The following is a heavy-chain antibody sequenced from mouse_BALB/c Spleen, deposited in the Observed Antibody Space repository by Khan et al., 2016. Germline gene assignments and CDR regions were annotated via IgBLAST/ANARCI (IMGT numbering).Heavy chain of an antibody. D-gene: IGHD4-1*01. V-gene: IGHV14-3*02. J-gene: IGHJ2*01. CDR2: IDPASGHT. CDR1: GFNIKDTY. CDR3: APLTGTFDY. Sequence: VQLQQPGAELVKPGASVKLSCTASGFNIKDTYIHWVKQRPEQGLEWIGRIDPASGHTQYDPTFQGKATITADTSSNTAYLHLSSLTSEDTAVYYCAPLTGTFDYWGQGTTLTVSS.